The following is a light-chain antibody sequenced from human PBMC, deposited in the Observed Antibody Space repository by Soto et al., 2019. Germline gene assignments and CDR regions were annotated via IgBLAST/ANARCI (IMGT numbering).Light chain of an antibody. CDR2: GAS. Sequence: EIVMTQSPATLSVSPGERATLSCRASQSVRSNLAWYQQKPGQAPRLLMYGASTRATGIPARFSGSGSGTEFTLTISSLQSEDCAVYYCQQYDNWPETFGQGTKVDIK. CDR3: QQYDNWPET. CDR1: QSVRSN. V-gene: IGKV3-15*01. J-gene: IGKJ1*01.